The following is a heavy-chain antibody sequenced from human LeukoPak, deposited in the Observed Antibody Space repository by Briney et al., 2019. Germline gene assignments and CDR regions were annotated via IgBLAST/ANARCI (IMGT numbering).Heavy chain of an antibody. Sequence: PSETLSLTCAVYGGSFSGYYWSWIRQPPGKGLEWIGEINHSGSTNYNPSLKSRVTISVDTSKNQFSLKLSSMTAADTTVYYCARVTRNKNFDYWGQGTLVTVSS. V-gene: IGHV4-34*01. D-gene: IGHD1/OR15-1a*01. CDR2: INHSGST. CDR3: ARVTRNKNFDY. J-gene: IGHJ4*02. CDR1: GGSFSGYY.